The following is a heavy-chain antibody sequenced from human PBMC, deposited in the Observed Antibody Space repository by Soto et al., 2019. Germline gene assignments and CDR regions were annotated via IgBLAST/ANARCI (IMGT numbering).Heavy chain of an antibody. V-gene: IGHV5-51*01. J-gene: IGHJ5*02. CDR3: ARLYGEVMGQWLAYPYGDNWFDP. D-gene: IGHD6-19*01. Sequence: HGESLKISCKGSGYSFTSYWIGWVRQMPGKGLEWMGIIYPGDSDTRYSPSFQGQVTISADKSISTAYLQWSSLKASDTAMYYCARLYGEVMGQWLAYPYGDNWFDPWGQGTLVTVSS. CDR1: GYSFTSYW. CDR2: IYPGDSDT.